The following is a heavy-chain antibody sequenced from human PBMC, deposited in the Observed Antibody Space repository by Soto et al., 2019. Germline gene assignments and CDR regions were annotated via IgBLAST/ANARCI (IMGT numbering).Heavy chain of an antibody. D-gene: IGHD6-19*01. Sequence: ASVKVSCKASGYTFTSYGISWVRQAPGQGLEWMGWISAYNGNTNYAQKLQGRVTMTTDTSTSAAYMELRSLRSDDTAVYYCARADSVAGISGYWGQGTLVTVSS. V-gene: IGHV1-18*01. J-gene: IGHJ4*02. CDR3: ARADSVAGISGY. CDR1: GYTFTSYG. CDR2: ISAYNGNT.